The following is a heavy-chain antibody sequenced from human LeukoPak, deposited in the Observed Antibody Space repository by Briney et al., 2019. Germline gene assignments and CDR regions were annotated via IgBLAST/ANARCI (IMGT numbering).Heavy chain of an antibody. CDR2: IGTIGDT. CDR1: GFTFSSSD. J-gene: IGHJ4*02. Sequence: GGSLRLSCAASGFTFSSSDMHWVRQPTGKGLEWVSAIGTIGDTYYPGSVKGRFTISRDNAKNSLYLQMNSLRAEDTAVYYCARVKNHRGIAVAGSDYWGQGTLVTVSS. D-gene: IGHD6-13*01. CDR3: ARVKNHRGIAVAGSDY. V-gene: IGHV3-13*01.